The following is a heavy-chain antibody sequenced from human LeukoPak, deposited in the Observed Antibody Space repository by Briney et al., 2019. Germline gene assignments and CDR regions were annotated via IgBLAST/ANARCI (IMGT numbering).Heavy chain of an antibody. CDR3: AREDPYCSSTSCYLDAFDI. D-gene: IGHD2-2*01. CDR2: IIPIFGTA. CDR1: GGTFSSYA. V-gene: IGHV1-69*13. J-gene: IGHJ3*02. Sequence: GASVKVSCKASGGTFSSYAISWVRQAPGQGLEWMGGIIPIFGTANYAQKFQGRVTITADESTSTAYMELSSLRSEDTAVYYCAREDPYCSSTSCYLDAFDIWGQGTMVTVSS.